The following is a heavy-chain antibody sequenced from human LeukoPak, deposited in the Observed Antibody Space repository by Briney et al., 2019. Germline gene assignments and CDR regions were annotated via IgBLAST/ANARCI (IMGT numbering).Heavy chain of an antibody. CDR3: ARAYYDFWSGYYGDAFDI. CDR1: GGSFSGYY. V-gene: IGHV4-34*01. CDR2: INHSGST. J-gene: IGHJ3*02. D-gene: IGHD3-3*01. Sequence: SETLSLTCAVYGGSFSGYYWSWLRQPPGKGLEWIGEINHSGSTNYNPSLKSRVTISVDTSKNQFSLKLSSVTAADTAVYYCARAYYDFWSGYYGDAFDIWGQGTMVTVSS.